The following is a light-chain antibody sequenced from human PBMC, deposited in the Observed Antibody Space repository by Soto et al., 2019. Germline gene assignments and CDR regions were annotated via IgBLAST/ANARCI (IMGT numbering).Light chain of an antibody. CDR2: GAS. Sequence: EVVLTQSPGTLSLSPGERVTLSCRASQSVSSNYLAWYQHKPGQAPRLLIFGASNRATGIPDRFSGSGSGTDCTLTISGLEPEDFAVYYCQQYSGLTLTFGGGTKLDI. J-gene: IGKJ4*01. CDR1: QSVSSNY. CDR3: QQYSGLTLT. V-gene: IGKV3-20*01.